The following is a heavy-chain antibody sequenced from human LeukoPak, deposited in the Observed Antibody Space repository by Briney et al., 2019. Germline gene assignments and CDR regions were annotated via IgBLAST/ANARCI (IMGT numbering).Heavy chain of an antibody. CDR3: AKINMIPMDWFDP. J-gene: IGHJ5*02. V-gene: IGHV3-23*01. Sequence: PGGSLRLSCAASGFTVSSNYMSWVRQAPGKGLEWVSAISGSGGSTYYADSVKGRFTISRDNSKNTLYLQMNSLRAEDTAVYYCAKINMIPMDWFDPWGQGTLVTVSS. D-gene: IGHD3-22*01. CDR1: GFTVSSNY. CDR2: ISGSGGST.